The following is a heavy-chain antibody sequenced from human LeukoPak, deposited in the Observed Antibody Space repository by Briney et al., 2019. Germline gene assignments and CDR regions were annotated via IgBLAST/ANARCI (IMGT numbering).Heavy chain of an antibody. D-gene: IGHD3-22*01. CDR2: IGRDGRNT. V-gene: IGHV3-23*01. CDR1: GFTFSSYA. J-gene: IGHJ4*02. Sequence: GGSLRLSCAVSGFTFSSYAMSWVRQAPGKGLEWVSIIGRDGRNTHYADSVEGRFTISRDNSKSTLFLLVNRLRAEDTAVYYCAKGHAVIVPSTRYFDYWGQGTLVTVSS. CDR3: AKGHAVIVPSTRYFDY.